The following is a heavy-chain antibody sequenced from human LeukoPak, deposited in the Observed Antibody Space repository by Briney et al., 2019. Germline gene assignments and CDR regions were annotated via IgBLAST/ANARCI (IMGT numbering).Heavy chain of an antibody. CDR3: ARTLRGDSNAFDI. CDR1: GFTFSSYG. CDR2: ISSTGTYT. D-gene: IGHD2-21*02. V-gene: IGHV3-21*01. J-gene: IGHJ3*02. Sequence: GGSLRLSCAASGFTFSSYGMHWVRQAPGKGLEWVSSISSTGTYTYFADSVKGRFTISRDNAKSSLYLQMNSLRAEDTAVYYCARTLRGDSNAFDIWGQGTMVTVPS.